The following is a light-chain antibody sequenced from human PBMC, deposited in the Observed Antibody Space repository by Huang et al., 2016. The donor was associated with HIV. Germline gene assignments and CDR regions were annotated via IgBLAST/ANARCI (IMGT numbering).Light chain of an antibody. CDR3: QQSYITPYT. J-gene: IGKJ2*01. CDR1: QSIGNS. Sequence: DIQMTQSPSSLSASVGDRVTITCRASQSIGNSLNWYQQKPGNAPKLLIYAASSLKSGGQSRISGSGSGTDFTLSINSLQPEDIVTDYCQQSYITPYTFGQGTKLEIK. V-gene: IGKV1-39*01. CDR2: AAS.